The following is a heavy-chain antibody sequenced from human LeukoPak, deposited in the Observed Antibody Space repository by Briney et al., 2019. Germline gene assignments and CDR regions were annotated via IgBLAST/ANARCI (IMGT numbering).Heavy chain of an antibody. CDR1: GGSISSYY. CDR3: AREPPSGDYIDAFDI. D-gene: IGHD4-17*01. V-gene: IGHV4-4*07. Sequence: SETLSLTCTVSGGSISSYYWNWIRQPAGKGLEWIGRIYTSGSTNYNPSLKSRVTMSVDTSKNQFSLKLSSVTAADTAVYYCAREPPSGDYIDAFDIWGQVTMVTVSS. CDR2: IYTSGST. J-gene: IGHJ3*02.